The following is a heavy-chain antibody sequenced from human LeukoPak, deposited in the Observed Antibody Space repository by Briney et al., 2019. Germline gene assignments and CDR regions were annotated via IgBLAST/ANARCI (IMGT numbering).Heavy chain of an antibody. CDR3: TSLAVAGTRGY. CDR2: IRSKANSYAT. J-gene: IGHJ4*02. CDR1: GFTFSGSA. Sequence: AGGSLRLSCAASGFTFSGSAMHWVRQASGKGLEWVGRIRSKANSYATAYAASVKGRFTITRDDSKNTAYLQMNSLKTEDTAVYYCTSLAVAGTRGYWGQGTLVTVSS. V-gene: IGHV3-73*01. D-gene: IGHD6-19*01.